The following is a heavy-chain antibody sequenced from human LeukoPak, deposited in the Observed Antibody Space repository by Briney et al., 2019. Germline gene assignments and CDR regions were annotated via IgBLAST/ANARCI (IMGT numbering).Heavy chain of an antibody. CDR1: GFTFSSYA. Sequence: GGSLRLSCAASGFTFSSYAMHWVRQAPGKGQEYVSAISSNGGSTYYANSVKGRFTISRDNSKNTLYLQMGSLRAEDMAVYYCARVPDCSSTSCYGHYFDYWGQGTLVTVSS. V-gene: IGHV3-64*01. CDR3: ARVPDCSSTSCYGHYFDY. J-gene: IGHJ4*02. CDR2: ISSNGGST. D-gene: IGHD2-2*01.